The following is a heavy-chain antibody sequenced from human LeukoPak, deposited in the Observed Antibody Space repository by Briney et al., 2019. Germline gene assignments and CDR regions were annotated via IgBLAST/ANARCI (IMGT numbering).Heavy chain of an antibody. V-gene: IGHV3-49*04. J-gene: IGHJ4*02. CDR2: IASETYGGTA. D-gene: IGHD7-27*01. CDR3: ARGNWGPDY. CDR1: GFTFGDYA. Sequence: QSGGSLRLSCTASGFTFGDYAMTWVRQAPGKGLEWVGFIASETYGGTAEYAASVKGRFTISRDNTKNSLYLQMNSLRAEDTAVYYCARGNWGPDYWGQGTLVTVSS.